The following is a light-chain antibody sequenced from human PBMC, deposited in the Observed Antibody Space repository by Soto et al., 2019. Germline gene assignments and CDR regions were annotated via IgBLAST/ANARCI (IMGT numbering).Light chain of an antibody. CDR3: QQSYGSPRYT. CDR2: GAA. V-gene: IGKV1-39*01. Sequence: DIQMTQSPSSLSASVGDRVTITCRASQSINTYLNWYQQRPGKAPRLLIYGAANLQRGVPSRFSGSGSGTDFPLTISSLQPEDFATYYCQQSYGSPRYTFGQGTKLEIK. J-gene: IGKJ2*01. CDR1: QSINTY.